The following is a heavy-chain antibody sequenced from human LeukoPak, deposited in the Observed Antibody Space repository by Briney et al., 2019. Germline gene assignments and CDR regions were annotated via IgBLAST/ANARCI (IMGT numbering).Heavy chain of an antibody. V-gene: IGHV1-8*01. CDR3: ARGYGDYAWRYFDL. CDR1: GYTFTSYD. CDR2: MNPNSGNT. Sequence: ASVKVSCKASGYTFTSYDINWVRQATGQGLEWMGWMNPNSGNTGYAQKFQGRVTMTRNTSISTAYMELSSLRSEDTAVYYCARGYGDYAWRYFDLWGRGTLVTVSS. D-gene: IGHD4-17*01. J-gene: IGHJ2*01.